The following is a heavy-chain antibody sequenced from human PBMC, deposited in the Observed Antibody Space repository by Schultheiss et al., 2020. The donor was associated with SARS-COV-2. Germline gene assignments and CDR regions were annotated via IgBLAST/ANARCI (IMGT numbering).Heavy chain of an antibody. CDR1: GGSTSSGDYY. V-gene: IGHV4-30-4*02. J-gene: IGHJ3*02. D-gene: IGHD3-22*01. Sequence: SETLSLTCTVSGGSTSSGDYYWSWIRQPPGKGLQWIGYIYYSGDTYYNPSLKSRLTISVDTSKNQFSLRLTSVTAADTAVYYCARVRSYYDSSGRGSAFDIWGQGTMVTVSS. CDR2: IYYSGDT. CDR3: ARVRSYYDSSGRGSAFDI.